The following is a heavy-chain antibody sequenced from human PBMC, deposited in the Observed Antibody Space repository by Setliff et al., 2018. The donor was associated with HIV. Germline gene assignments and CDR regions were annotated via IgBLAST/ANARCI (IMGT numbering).Heavy chain of an antibody. D-gene: IGHD1-26*01. V-gene: IGHV4-34*01. CDR1: GESFTDYF. J-gene: IGHJ6*03. CDR2: ISHSGST. Sequence: SETLSLTCAVYGESFTDYFWTWIRQSPGRGLEWLGEISHSGSTKQNPSLKSRFNVSVDTSKNQFSLRMNSLTAADTAVYYCARGREVKRDTYYDYFYMDVWSRGTAFTVSS. CDR3: ARGREVKRDTYYDYFYMDV.